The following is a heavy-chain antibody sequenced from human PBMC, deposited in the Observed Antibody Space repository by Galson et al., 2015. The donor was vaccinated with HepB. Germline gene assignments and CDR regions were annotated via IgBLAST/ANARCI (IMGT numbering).Heavy chain of an antibody. J-gene: IGHJ4*02. CDR1: GFTCSGSN. Sequence: SLRLSCAASGFTCSGSNIHWVRQAFGKGLQWVGRIRSKADNYATAYGASLKGSFTISRDDSKSTAYLQMNSLKIEDTAVYYCVCRDGNEGHWGQGTLVTVSS. CDR2: IRSKADNYAT. V-gene: IGHV3-73*01. CDR3: VCRDGNEGH. D-gene: IGHD5-24*01.